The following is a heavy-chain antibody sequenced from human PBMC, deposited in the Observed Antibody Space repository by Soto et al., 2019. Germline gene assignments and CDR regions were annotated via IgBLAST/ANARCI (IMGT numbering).Heavy chain of an antibody. CDR2: VSIGGST. CDR1: SWTSGTYP. Sequence: SCAPSSWTSGTYPLGWIRPGPGKGLEGVAVVSIGGSTHYADSVRGRFTISRDNSKNTLSLQMNSLTAEDTAVYFRAKPRGAGGPLDYSGQ. CDR3: AKPRGAGGPLDY. J-gene: IGHJ4*02. D-gene: IGHD2-15*01. V-gene: IGHV3-23*01.